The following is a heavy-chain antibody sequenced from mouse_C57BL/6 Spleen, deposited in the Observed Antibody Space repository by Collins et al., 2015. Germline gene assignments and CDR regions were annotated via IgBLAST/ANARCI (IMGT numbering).Heavy chain of an antibody. CDR3: AWTMDY. J-gene: IGHJ4*01. CDR1: GFNIKDTY. V-gene: IGHV14-3*02. CDR2: IDPANGNT. Sequence: EVQLQQSGAGLVKPGASVKLSCTASGFNIKDTYMHWVKQRPEQGLEWIGRIDPANGNTKYDPKFQGKATITADTSSNTAYLQLSSLTSEDTAVYYCAWTMDYWGQGTSVTVSS.